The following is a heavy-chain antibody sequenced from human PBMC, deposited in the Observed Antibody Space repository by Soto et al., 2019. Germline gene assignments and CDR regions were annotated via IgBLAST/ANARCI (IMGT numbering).Heavy chain of an antibody. J-gene: IGHJ5*02. CDR3: ARVEKQLVRSGYGWFDT. Sequence: SVKVSCKASGGTFSSYAISWVRQAPGQGLEWMGGIIPIFGTANYAQKFQGRVTITADESTSTAYMELSSLRSEDTAVYYCARVEKQLVRSGYGWFDTWGQGTLVTVSS. CDR2: IIPIFGTA. D-gene: IGHD6-13*01. CDR1: GGTFSSYA. V-gene: IGHV1-69*13.